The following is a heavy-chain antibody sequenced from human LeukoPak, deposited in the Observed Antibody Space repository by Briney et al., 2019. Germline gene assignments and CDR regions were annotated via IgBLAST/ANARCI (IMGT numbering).Heavy chain of an antibody. CDR3: ARSRRGYWYFDL. J-gene: IGHJ2*01. D-gene: IGHD3-16*01. CDR2: IYRSGST. Sequence: SETLSLTCDVSGGSISSGDYSWTWIRQPPGKGLEWIGFIYRSGSTYYSPSLKSRVTISVDRSKTQSSLELTSVTAADTAVYFCARSRRGYWYFDLWGRGTLVSVSS. CDR1: GGSISSGDYS. V-gene: IGHV4-30-2*01.